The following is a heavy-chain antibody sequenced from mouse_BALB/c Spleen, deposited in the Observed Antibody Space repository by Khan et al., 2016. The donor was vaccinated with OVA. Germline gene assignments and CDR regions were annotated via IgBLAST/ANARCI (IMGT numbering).Heavy chain of an antibody. Sequence: QVQLQQSGPGLVAPSQTLSITCTVSGFTLTSYGVHWVRQPPGKGLDWLGVICAGGSTNYNPALMSRLSTSKNNSNSQVFLKMNSLQTDATAIYCCARLEDIWGQGTTFTVSS. D-gene: IGHD1-3*01. J-gene: IGHJ2*01. CDR2: ICAGGST. CDR1: GFTLTSYG. CDR3: ARLEDI. V-gene: IGHV2-9*02.